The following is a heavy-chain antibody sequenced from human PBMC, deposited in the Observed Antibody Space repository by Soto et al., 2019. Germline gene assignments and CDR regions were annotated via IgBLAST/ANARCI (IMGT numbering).Heavy chain of an antibody. D-gene: IGHD2-15*01. CDR1: GFTVSSNY. CDR2: IYSGGST. J-gene: IGHJ4*02. Sequence: GGSLRLSCAASGFTVSSNYMSWVRQAPGKGLEWVSVIYSGGSTYYADSVKGRFTISRDNSKNSLYLQMNSLRAEDTAVYYCARRSGGSSDFDYWGQGTLVTVSS. CDR3: ARRSGGSSDFDY. V-gene: IGHV3-66*04.